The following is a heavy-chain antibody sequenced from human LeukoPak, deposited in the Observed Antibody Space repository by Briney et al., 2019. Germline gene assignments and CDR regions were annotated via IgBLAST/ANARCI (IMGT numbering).Heavy chain of an antibody. Sequence: GGSLKLSCAASGVTFSSYWMHWVRQAPGKGLVWVSCMNSDGSSTSYADSVKGRFTISRDNAKNTLYLQMNSLRAEDTAAYYCARNRYGAGGMDVWGQGTTVTVSS. J-gene: IGHJ6*02. CDR2: MNSDGSST. D-gene: IGHD5-18*01. V-gene: IGHV3-74*01. CDR3: ARNRYGAGGMDV. CDR1: GVTFSSYW.